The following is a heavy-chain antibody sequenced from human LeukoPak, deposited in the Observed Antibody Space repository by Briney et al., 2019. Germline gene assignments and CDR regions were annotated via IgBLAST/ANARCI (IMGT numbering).Heavy chain of an antibody. CDR1: GFTFSSYA. Sequence: GGSLRLSCAASGFTFSSYAMSWVRQAPGKGPEWVSAISGSGGDTYYADSVKGRFTISRDDSKNTLYLQMNSLRAEDTAVYYCAKKGATTGDFDYWGQGTLVTVSS. V-gene: IGHV3-23*01. J-gene: IGHJ4*02. CDR3: AKKGATTGDFDY. CDR2: ISGSGGDT. D-gene: IGHD1-26*01.